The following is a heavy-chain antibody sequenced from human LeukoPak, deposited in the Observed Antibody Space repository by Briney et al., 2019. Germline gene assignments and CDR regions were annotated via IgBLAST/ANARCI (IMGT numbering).Heavy chain of an antibody. CDR1: VYTFTGVY. V-gene: IGHV1-2*02. CDR2: INPNSGGT. D-gene: IGHD6-13*01. CDR3: ARYGYSSSWTNWFDR. J-gene: IGHJ5*02. Sequence: ASVSVSCTASVYTFTGVYIDGVRHGPGQGLEWRGWINPNSGGTNYAQKFQGRVTMTRDTSISTAYMELSRLRSDDTAVYYCARYGYSSSWTNWFDRWGQGTLVTVSS.